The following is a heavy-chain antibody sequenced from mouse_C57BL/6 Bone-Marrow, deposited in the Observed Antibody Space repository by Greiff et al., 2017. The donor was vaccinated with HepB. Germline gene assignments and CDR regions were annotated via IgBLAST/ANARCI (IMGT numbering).Heavy chain of an antibody. CDR1: GYTFTSYW. J-gene: IGHJ1*03. CDR3: ARETYSPV. D-gene: IGHD2-10*01. CDR2: IDPSDSYT. Sequence: QVQLQQPGAELVMPGASVKLSCKASGYTFTSYWMHWVKQRPGQGLEWIGEIDPSDSYTNYNQKFKGKSTLTVDKSSSTAYMQLSSLTSEDSAVYYCARETYSPVWGTGTTVTVSS. V-gene: IGHV1-69*01.